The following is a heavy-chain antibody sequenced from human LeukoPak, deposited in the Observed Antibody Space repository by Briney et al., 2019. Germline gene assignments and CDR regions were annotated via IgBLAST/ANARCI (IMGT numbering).Heavy chain of an antibody. J-gene: IGHJ3*02. CDR2: IYYSGST. CDR1: GGSISSSSYY. Sequence: SETLSLTCTVSGGSISSSSYYWGWIRQPPGKGLEWIGSIYYSGSTYYNPSLKSRVTISVDTSKNQFSLKLSSVTAADTAVYYCARDGAVNNWNDGAFDIWGQGTMVTVSS. CDR3: ARDGAVNNWNDGAFDI. V-gene: IGHV4-39*07. D-gene: IGHD1-20*01.